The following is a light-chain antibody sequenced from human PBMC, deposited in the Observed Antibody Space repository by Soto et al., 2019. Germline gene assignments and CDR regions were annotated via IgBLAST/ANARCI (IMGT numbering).Light chain of an antibody. CDR1: QSVSSK. V-gene: IGKV3D-15*01. J-gene: IGKJ1*01. Sequence: EIVMTQSPATLSVSPGERATLSCSASQSVSSKLAWYQRKPGQAPRLLIYGASTRATGIPARFSGSGSGTDFTLTISSLEPEDFAVYYCQQCNSWPQWTFGQGTKVDI. CDR2: GAS. CDR3: QQCNSWPQWT.